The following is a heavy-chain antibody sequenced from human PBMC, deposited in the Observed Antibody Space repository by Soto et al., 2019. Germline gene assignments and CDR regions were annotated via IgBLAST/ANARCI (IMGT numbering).Heavy chain of an antibody. D-gene: IGHD6-19*01. J-gene: IGHJ4*02. CDR2: INPNSGDT. CDR1: GYTFTGYY. Sequence: ASVKVSCKASGYTFTGYYMHWVRQAPGQGLEWMGWINPNSGDTNYAQKFQGRVTMTRDTSISTAYMELSRLRSDDTAVYYCARVGVAVAGTVGVFDYWGQGTLVTVSS. CDR3: ARVGVAVAGTVGVFDY. V-gene: IGHV1-2*02.